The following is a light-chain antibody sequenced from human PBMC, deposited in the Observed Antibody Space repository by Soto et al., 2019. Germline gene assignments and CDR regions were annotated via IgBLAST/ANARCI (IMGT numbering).Light chain of an antibody. CDR2: GNN. CDR1: SSNIGAGYD. V-gene: IGLV1-40*01. Sequence: QSVLTQPPSVSGAPGQRVTISCTGSSSNIGAGYDVHWYQQLPGTAPKLLIYGNNNRPSGVPERFSGSKSVTSASLAIAGLQAEDEADYYCQSYDTSLSGSGIFGTGTKLTVL. J-gene: IGLJ1*01. CDR3: QSYDTSLSGSGI.